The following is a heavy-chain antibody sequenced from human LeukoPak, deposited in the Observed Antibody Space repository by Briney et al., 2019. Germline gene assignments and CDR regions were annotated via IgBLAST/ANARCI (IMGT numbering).Heavy chain of an antibody. V-gene: IGHV4-61*02. Sequence: SETLSLTCTVSGGSISSGSYYWSWIRQPAGKGLECIGRIYTSGSTNYNPSLKSRVTISVDTSKNQFSLKLSSVTAADTAVYYCARGQQLWPIHYFDYWGQGTLVTVSS. J-gene: IGHJ4*02. CDR2: IYTSGST. CDR1: GGSISSGSYY. D-gene: IGHD5-18*01. CDR3: ARGQQLWPIHYFDY.